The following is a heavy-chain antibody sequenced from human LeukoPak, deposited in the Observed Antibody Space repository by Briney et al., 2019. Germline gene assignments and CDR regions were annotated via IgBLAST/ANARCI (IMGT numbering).Heavy chain of an antibody. CDR1: GYSISSGYY. D-gene: IGHD3-10*01. CDR3: ARGILWFGEYPFFDY. J-gene: IGHJ4*02. V-gene: IGHV4-38-2*02. Sequence: PSETLSLTCTVSGYSISSGYYWGWIRQPPGKGLEWIGYIYYSGSTYYNPSLKSRVTISVDTSKNQFSLKLSSVTAADTAVYYCARGILWFGEYPFFDYWGQGTLVTVSS. CDR2: IYYSGST.